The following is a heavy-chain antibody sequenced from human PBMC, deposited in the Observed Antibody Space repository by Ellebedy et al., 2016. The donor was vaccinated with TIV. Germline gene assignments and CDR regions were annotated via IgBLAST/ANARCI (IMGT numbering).Heavy chain of an antibody. D-gene: IGHD2-2*01. J-gene: IGHJ3*02. CDR3: ARVRYCSSTSCQGGAFDI. CDR1: GGSFSGYY. Sequence: SETLSLXCAVYGGSFSGYYWSWIRQPPGKGLEWIGEINHSGSTNYNPSLKSRVTISVDTSKNQFSLKLSSVTAADTAVYYCARVRYCSSTSCQGGAFDIWGQGTMVTVSS. CDR2: INHSGST. V-gene: IGHV4-34*01.